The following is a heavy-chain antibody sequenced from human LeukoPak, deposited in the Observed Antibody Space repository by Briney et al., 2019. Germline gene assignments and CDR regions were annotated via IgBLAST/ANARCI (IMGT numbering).Heavy chain of an antibody. CDR1: GSTISDNY. Sequence: GGSLRLSCAVSGSTISDNYMHWIRQAPGKGLVWVSRINSDGTSTTYADSVKGRFTISRDNAKNTLYLQMNSLRAEDTAMYYCLMYTNGWNWGQGTLVTVSS. CDR3: LMYTNGWN. J-gene: IGHJ4*02. V-gene: IGHV3-74*01. D-gene: IGHD6-19*01. CDR2: INSDGTST.